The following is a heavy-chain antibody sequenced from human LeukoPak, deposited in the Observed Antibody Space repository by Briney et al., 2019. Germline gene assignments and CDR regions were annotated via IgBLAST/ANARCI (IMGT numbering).Heavy chain of an antibody. J-gene: IGHJ6*02. Sequence: GESLQISSKASGHIFTTYWIGWVRPMPGKGREWMGIIFPGDSGTRYSPSFQGQVTISADKSISTAYLQWSSLKASDTAMYYCARLSTQRIRGVFYYYYGLEVWGQGTTVTVSS. CDR1: GHIFTTYW. CDR2: IFPGDSGT. V-gene: IGHV5-51*01. CDR3: ARLSTQRIRGVFYYYYGLEV. D-gene: IGHD3-10*01.